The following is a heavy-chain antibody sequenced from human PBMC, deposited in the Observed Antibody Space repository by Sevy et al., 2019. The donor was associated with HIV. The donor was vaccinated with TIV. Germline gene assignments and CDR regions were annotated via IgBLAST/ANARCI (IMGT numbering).Heavy chain of an antibody. D-gene: IGHD5-18*01. CDR3: ARVRYKYGSYYFDY. CDR2: ISTSSTYT. V-gene: IGHV3-11*06. Sequence: GGSLRLSCSASGFTFSDYYMSWIRQAPGKGLEWVSYISTSSTYTNHADSVKGRFTMSRDNANNSLYLQMNSLRAEDTAVHFCARVRYKYGSYYFDYWGQGTLVTVSS. J-gene: IGHJ4*02. CDR1: GFTFSDYY.